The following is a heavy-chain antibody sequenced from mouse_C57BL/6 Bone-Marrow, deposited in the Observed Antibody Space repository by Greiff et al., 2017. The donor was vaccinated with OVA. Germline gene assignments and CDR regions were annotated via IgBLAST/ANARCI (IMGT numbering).Heavy chain of an antibody. CDR3: TAGILLLRSAWFAY. V-gene: IGHV14-4*01. CDR1: GFNIKDYY. D-gene: IGHD1-1*01. Sequence: VQLQQSGAELVRPGASVKLSCTASGFNIKDYYMHWVKQRPEQGLEWIGWIDPENGDTEYASKFQGKATITADTSSNTAYLQLSSLTSEDTAVYYCTAGILLLRSAWFAYWGQGTLVTVSA. J-gene: IGHJ3*01. CDR2: IDPENGDT.